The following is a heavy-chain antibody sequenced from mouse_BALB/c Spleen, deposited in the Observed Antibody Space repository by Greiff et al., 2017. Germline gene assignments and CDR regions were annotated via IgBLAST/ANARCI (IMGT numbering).Heavy chain of an antibody. J-gene: IGHJ2*01. V-gene: IGHV1-87*01. CDR3: ARGDGNYLSYFDY. D-gene: IGHD2-1*01. Sequence: VQLQQSGAELARPGASVKLSCKASGYTFTSYWMRGVKQRPGQGLEWIGAIYPGDGDTRYTQKFKGKATLTADKSSSTAYMQLSSLASEDSAVYYCARGDGNYLSYFDYWGQGTTLTVSS. CDR1: GYTFTSYW. CDR2: IYPGDGDT.